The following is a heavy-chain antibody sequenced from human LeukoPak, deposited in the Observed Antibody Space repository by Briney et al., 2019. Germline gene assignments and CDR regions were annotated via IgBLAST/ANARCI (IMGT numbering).Heavy chain of an antibody. J-gene: IGHJ3*02. V-gene: IGHV3-15*01. CDR2: IKRKTDGGTT. CDR1: GFTFSSYW. Sequence: GGSLRLSCAASGFTFSSYWMSWVRQAPGKGLEWVGRIKRKTDGGTTDYAPPVKGRFTISGDDSKTTVYLQMNSLKTEDTAVYYCATWMQFWLMRDAFDMWGQGTMVTVSS. D-gene: IGHD5-18*01. CDR3: ATWMQFWLMRDAFDM.